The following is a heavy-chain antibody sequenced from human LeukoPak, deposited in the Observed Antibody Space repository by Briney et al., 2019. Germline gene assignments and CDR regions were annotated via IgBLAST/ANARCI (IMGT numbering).Heavy chain of an antibody. V-gene: IGHV4-34*01. D-gene: IGHD6-19*01. CDR2: INHSGST. CDR3: ARWGSGWSYFDY. J-gene: IGHJ4*02. Sequence: SETLSLTSAVYGGSFSGYYWSWIRQPPGKGLEWIGEINHSGSTNYNPSLKSRVTISVDTSKNQFSLKLSSVTAADTAVYYCARWGSGWSYFDYWGQGTLVTVSS. CDR1: GGSFSGYY.